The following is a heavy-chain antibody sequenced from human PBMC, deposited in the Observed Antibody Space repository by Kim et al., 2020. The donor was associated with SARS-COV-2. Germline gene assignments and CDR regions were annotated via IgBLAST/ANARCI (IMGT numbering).Heavy chain of an antibody. D-gene: IGHD6-13*01. CDR1: GGSISSSSYY. V-gene: IGHV4-39*01. J-gene: IGHJ2*01. Sequence: SETLSLTCTVSGGSISSSSYYWGWIRQPPGKGLEWIGSIYYSGSTYYNPSLKSRVTISVDTSKNQFSLKLSSVTAADTAVYYCASRQQLEGFDLWGRGTLVTVSS. CDR2: IYYSGST. CDR3: ASRQQLEGFDL.